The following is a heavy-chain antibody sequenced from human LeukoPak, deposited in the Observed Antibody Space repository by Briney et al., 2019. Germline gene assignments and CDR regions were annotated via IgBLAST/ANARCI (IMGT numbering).Heavy chain of an antibody. J-gene: IGHJ4*02. CDR3: ARDATEYGDSHFDW. D-gene: IGHD4-17*01. V-gene: IGHV3-33*01. CDR2: IWTDGSHQ. Sequence: GRSLRLSCSASGFSFSSYGMHWVRQAPGKGLEWVAVIWTDGSHQSYADSEKGRFTVYRYNARNTVYLQMNRLRVEDTAVYYCARDATEYGDSHFDWWGQGTLVTVSS. CDR1: GFSFSSYG.